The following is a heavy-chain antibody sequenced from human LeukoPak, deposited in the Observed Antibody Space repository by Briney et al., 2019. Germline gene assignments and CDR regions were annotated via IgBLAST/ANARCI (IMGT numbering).Heavy chain of an antibody. CDR3: ARVDTVMGADAFDI. J-gene: IGHJ3*02. Sequence: GGSLRLSCAASGFTFSRYDVHWVRQVPGKGLQWVAGIGTAGDTYYAGSVKGRFTISRQNAKNSLYLQMNSLRDGDTAVYYCARVDTVMGADAFDIWGQGTKVTVSS. D-gene: IGHD5-18*01. V-gene: IGHV3-13*01. CDR2: IGTAGDT. CDR1: GFTFSRYD.